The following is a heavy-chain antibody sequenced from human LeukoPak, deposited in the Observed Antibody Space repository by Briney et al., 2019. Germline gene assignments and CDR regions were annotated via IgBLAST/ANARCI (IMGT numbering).Heavy chain of an antibody. J-gene: IGHJ6*02. CDR3: AREAMAPDYYYGMDV. D-gene: IGHD2-8*01. Sequence: GGSLRLSCPAAGFTLSSNYMSWVRQAPGKGLEWVSFIYSGGSTYYTDSVKGRFTISRDNSKNPLYLQMNSLRAEDTAGYYCAREAMAPDYYYGMDVWGQGTTVTGSS. CDR2: IYSGGST. V-gene: IGHV3-66*01. CDR1: GFTLSSNY.